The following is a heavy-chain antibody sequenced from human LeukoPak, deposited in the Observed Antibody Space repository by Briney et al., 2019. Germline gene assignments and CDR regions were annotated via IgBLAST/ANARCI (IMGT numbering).Heavy chain of an antibody. D-gene: IGHD2-2*01. Sequence: GGSLRLSCAASGFTFSSYAMSWVRQAPGKGLEWVSYIGTTTSTIYYADSVKGRFTISRDNAKNSLYLQMNSQRAEDTAVYYCARDRGYCRGTTCYAYYFDSWGQGTLVTVSS. CDR2: IGTTTSTI. CDR1: GFTFSSYA. J-gene: IGHJ4*02. V-gene: IGHV3-48*04. CDR3: ARDRGYCRGTTCYAYYFDS.